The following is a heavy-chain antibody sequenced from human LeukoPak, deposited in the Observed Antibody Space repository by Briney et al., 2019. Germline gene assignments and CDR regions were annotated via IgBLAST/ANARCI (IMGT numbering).Heavy chain of an antibody. D-gene: IGHD3-22*01. CDR1: GGSIRNDY. CDR3: ASTHDGSDYYYAY. V-gene: IGHV4-59*01. Sequence: SETLSLTCTVSGGSIRNDYWSWIRQPPGKGLEWIGYIYYSGSTNCSPSLKSRVTISVDTSKNQFSLELSSVTAADTAVYYCASTHDGSDYYYAYWGQGTLVTVSS. CDR2: IYYSGST. J-gene: IGHJ4*02.